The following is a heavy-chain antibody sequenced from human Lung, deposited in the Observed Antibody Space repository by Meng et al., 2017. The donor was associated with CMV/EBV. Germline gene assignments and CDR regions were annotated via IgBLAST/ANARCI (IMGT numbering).Heavy chain of an antibody. D-gene: IGHD3-10*01. CDR3: ARDSGAVSNFLDT. Sequence: GPGFKFDDYYRTWIRQAPGKGLEWISYISSSGGIRYYADSVKGRFSISRDNAEKSLFLEMSSLRDDDTAVYFCARDSGAVSNFLDTWGQGTLVTVSS. CDR1: GFKFDDYY. J-gene: IGHJ5*02. V-gene: IGHV3-11*04. CDR2: ISSSGGIR.